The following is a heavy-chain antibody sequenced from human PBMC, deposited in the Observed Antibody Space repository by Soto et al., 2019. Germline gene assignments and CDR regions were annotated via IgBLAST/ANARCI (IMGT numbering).Heavy chain of an antibody. V-gene: IGHV1-8*01. CDR3: ARYLRYYDFWSGYYNTYYYGMDV. Sequence: ASVKVSCKASGYTFTSYDINWVRQATGQGLEWMGWMNPNSGNTGYAQKFQGRVTMTRNTSISTAYMELSSLRSEDTAVYYCARYLRYYDFWSGYYNTYYYGMDVWGQGTTVTVSS. J-gene: IGHJ6*02. D-gene: IGHD3-3*01. CDR1: GYTFTSYD. CDR2: MNPNSGNT.